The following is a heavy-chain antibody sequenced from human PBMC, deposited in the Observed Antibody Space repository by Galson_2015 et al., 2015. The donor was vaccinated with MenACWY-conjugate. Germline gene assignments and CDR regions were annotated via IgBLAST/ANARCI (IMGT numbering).Heavy chain of an antibody. CDR1: GFTFRQYA. J-gene: IGHJ6*03. CDR3: AKDVYMDV. CDR2: ISDSGAAT. V-gene: IGHV3-23*01. Sequence: SLRLSCAVSGFTFRQYAMSWVRQAPGTGLEWVAIISDSGAATHYIDSVKGRFTISRDNSKNTLYPQMSRLRAEDTALYYCAKDVYMDVWAKGPRSPSP.